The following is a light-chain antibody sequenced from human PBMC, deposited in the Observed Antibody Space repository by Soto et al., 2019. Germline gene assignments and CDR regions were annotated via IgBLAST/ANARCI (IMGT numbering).Light chain of an antibody. CDR3: QHFGRSPLT. V-gene: IGKV3-20*01. J-gene: IGKJ4*01. CDR2: STS. CDR1: QSVDRSD. Sequence: EIVMTQSPATLSVSPGERGTLSCRASQSVDRSDIAWYQQKPGQAPRLLIYSTSIRAAGIPDRFSVSGSGTDFSLTISRLEPEDFAVYYCQHFGRSPLTFGGGTKVDIK.